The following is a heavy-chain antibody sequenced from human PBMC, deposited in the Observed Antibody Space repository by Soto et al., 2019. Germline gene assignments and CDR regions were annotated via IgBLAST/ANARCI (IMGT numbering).Heavy chain of an antibody. CDR3: ARGLWSFDY. J-gene: IGHJ4*02. CDR1: GFTFSSYG. V-gene: IGHV3-33*01. CDR2: IWLDGSNK. Sequence: QVQLVESGGGVVQPGRSLRLSCAASGFTFSSYGMHGVRQAPGKGLGWVAVIWLDGSNKYYADSVKGGFTIARDNSKSALYRQMNSQRAANTAVDYSARGLWSFDYWGQGNLVTVSS. D-gene: IGHD5-18*01.